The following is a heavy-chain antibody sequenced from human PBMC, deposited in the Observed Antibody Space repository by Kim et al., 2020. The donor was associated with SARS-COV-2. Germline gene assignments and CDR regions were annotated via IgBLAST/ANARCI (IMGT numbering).Heavy chain of an antibody. CDR3: AKDLGYSYGYVDY. CDR1: GFTFSSYG. J-gene: IGHJ4*02. V-gene: IGHV3-30*18. Sequence: GGSLRLSCAASGFTFSSYGMHWVRQAPGKGLEWVAVISYDGSNKYYADSVKGRFTISRDNSKNTLYLQMNSLRAEDTAVYYCAKDLGYSYGYVDYWGQGTLVTVSS. D-gene: IGHD5-18*01. CDR2: ISYDGSNK.